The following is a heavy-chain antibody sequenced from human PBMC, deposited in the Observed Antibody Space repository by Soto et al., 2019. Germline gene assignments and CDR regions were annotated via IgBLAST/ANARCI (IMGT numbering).Heavy chain of an antibody. Sequence: SETLSLTCTVSGGSIISGDYYLIGMGEPPGNGLELIGYIYYSGSTYYNPSLKSRVTISVDTSKNQYSLKLSSVTAADTAVYYCASDRAQYSSSWYSYYYYGMDVWGQGTTVTVSS. J-gene: IGHJ6*02. CDR1: GGSIISGDYY. CDR3: ASDRAQYSSSWYSYYYYGMDV. D-gene: IGHD6-13*01. V-gene: IGHV4-30-4*01. CDR2: IYYSGST.